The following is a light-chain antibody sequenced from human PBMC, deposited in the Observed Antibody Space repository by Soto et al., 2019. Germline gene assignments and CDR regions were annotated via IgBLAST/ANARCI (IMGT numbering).Light chain of an antibody. CDR2: AAS. J-gene: IGKJ2*01. CDR3: QQSSTTPYT. CDR1: QSISNS. Sequence: DIQMTQSPSSLSASVGDRVTITCRASQSISNSLNWYQQKPGNAPKVLIYAASTLQSGVPSKCSGSESVTDFTLTINGLQPEDFSIYYCQQSSTTPYTLGQGTKLEIK. V-gene: IGKV1-39*01.